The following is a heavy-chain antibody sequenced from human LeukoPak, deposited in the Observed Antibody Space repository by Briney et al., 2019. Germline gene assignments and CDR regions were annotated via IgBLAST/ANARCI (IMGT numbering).Heavy chain of an antibody. CDR3: ARELAVAGQFDY. J-gene: IGHJ4*02. Sequence: SVKVSCKASGGTFSSYAISWVRQAPGQGLEWMGGIIPIFGTANYAQKFQGRVTITTDESTSTAYMELSSLRSEDTAVYYCARELAVAGQFDYWGQGTLVTVSS. CDR1: GGTFSSYA. V-gene: IGHV1-69*05. CDR2: IIPIFGTA. D-gene: IGHD6-19*01.